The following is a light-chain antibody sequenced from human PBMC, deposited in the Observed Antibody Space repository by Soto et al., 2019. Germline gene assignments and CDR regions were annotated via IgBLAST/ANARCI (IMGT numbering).Light chain of an antibody. V-gene: IGLV2-14*01. CDR2: EVS. J-gene: IGLJ3*02. Sequence: QSALTQPASVSGSPGQSITISCTGSSSDVGGYKYVSWYQQHPGKAPKLMIFEVSNRPSGVSNRFSGSKSGNTASLTISGLQAEDEGDYYCCSHAGSSSWVFGGGTKVTVL. CDR3: CSHAGSSSWV. CDR1: SSDVGGYKY.